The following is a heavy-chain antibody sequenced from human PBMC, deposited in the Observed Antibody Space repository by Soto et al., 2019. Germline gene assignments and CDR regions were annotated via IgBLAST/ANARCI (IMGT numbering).Heavy chain of an antibody. CDR3: AKGDSIEARTNWFDT. D-gene: IGHD6-6*01. J-gene: IGHJ5*02. Sequence: ASVRVSCKVSGYTLTELSIHWVRQAPGRGLEWMGGFDPEDGETIYAQKFQGRVTMTEDTSTDTAYMELSSLRYEDTAVYYCAKGDSIEARTNWFDTWGKGTTVTVSS. CDR2: FDPEDGET. CDR1: GYTLTELS. V-gene: IGHV1-24*01.